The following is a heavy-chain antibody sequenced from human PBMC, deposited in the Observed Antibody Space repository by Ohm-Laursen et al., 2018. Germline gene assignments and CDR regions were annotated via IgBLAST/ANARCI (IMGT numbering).Heavy chain of an antibody. CDR3: AKEAIVVVPAAIRGGFDG. V-gene: IGHV3-23*01. D-gene: IGHD2-2*01. CDR1: GFTFSSYA. CDR2: ISGSGGST. Sequence: SLRLSCAASGFTFSSYAMSWVRQAPGKGLECVSAISGSGGSTYYADSVKGRFTISRDNSKNTLYLQMNSLRAEDTAVYYCAKEAIVVVPAAIRGGFDGWGQGTLVTVSS. J-gene: IGHJ5*02.